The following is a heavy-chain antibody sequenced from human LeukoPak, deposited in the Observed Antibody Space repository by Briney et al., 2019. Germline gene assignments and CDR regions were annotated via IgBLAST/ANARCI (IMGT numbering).Heavy chain of an antibody. CDR1: GGSISSYY. D-gene: IGHD6-19*01. V-gene: IGHV4-59*01. Sequence: SETLSFTCTVSGGSISSYYWSWLRQPPGKGLEWIGYIYYSGSTNYNPSLKSRVTISVDTSKNRFSLKLSSVTAADTAVYYCARDWSIAVAGTGYFDYWGQGTLFTVSS. CDR2: IYYSGST. J-gene: IGHJ4*02. CDR3: ARDWSIAVAGTGYFDY.